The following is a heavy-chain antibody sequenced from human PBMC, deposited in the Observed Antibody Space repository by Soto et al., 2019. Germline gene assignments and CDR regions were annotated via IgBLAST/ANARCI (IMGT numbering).Heavy chain of an antibody. D-gene: IGHD3-22*01. CDR3: AREPFDYYDSPVWFDY. J-gene: IGHJ4*02. CDR1: GGSISSYY. V-gene: IGHV4-59*01. CDR2: IYYSGST. Sequence: SETLSLTCTVSGGSISSYYWSWIRQPPGKGLEWIGYIYYSGSTNYNPSLKSRVTISVDTSKNQFSLKLSSVTAADTAVYYCAREPFDYYDSPVWFDYWGQGTLVTVSS.